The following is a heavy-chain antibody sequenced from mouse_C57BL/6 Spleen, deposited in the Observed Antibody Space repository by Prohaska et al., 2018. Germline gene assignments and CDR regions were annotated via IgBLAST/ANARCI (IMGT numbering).Heavy chain of an antibody. V-gene: IGHV8-4*01. Sequence: LEGLATIWWDDDNRYNPSLKSRLAVSKDTSNNQAFLNIITVETADTAIYYCAQSAQATRAMDYWGQGTSVTVSS. CDR3: AQSAQATRAMDY. J-gene: IGHJ4*01. CDR2: IWWDDDN. D-gene: IGHD3-2*02.